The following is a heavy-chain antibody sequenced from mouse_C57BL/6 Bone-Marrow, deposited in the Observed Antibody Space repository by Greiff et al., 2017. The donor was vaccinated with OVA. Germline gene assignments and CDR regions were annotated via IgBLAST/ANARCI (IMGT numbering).Heavy chain of an antibody. D-gene: IGHD1-1*02. CDR1: GFTFSDFY. CDR2: SRNKANDYTT. Sequence: DVKLVESGGGLVQSGRSLRLSCATSGFTFSDFYMEWVRQAPGKGLEWIAASRNKANDYTTEYSASVKGRFIVSRDTSQSILYLQMNALRAEDTAIYYCARDALGGNFDYWGQGTTLTVSS. V-gene: IGHV7-1*01. CDR3: ARDALGGNFDY. J-gene: IGHJ2*01.